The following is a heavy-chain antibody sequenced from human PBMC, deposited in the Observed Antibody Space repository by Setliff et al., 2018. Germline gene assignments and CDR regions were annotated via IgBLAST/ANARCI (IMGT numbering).Heavy chain of an antibody. J-gene: IGHJ4*02. D-gene: IGHD3-22*01. CDR2: INTHNGDT. CDR3: ARDADKYDSSENPIVDY. CDR1: GYTFTGYG. V-gene: IGHV1-18*01. Sequence: ASVKVSCKASGYTFTGYGISWVRQAPGQGLEWMGYINTHNGDTYYAQKLQGRVTLSTDTSTNTGYMELRSLRSDDTAMYYCARDADKYDSSENPIVDYWGQGAQVTVSS.